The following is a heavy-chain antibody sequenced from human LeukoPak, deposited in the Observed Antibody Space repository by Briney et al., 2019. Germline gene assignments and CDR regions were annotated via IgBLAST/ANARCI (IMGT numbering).Heavy chain of an antibody. J-gene: IGHJ4*02. D-gene: IGHD2/OR15-2a*01. CDR3: ARDGPFIDY. CDR2: ISGSGSTI. V-gene: IGHV3-23*01. Sequence: PGGSLRLSCAASGFTFSSYAMSWVRQAPGKGLEWVSAISGSGSTIYYADSVKGRFTISRDNAKNSLYLQMNSLRAEDTAVYYCARDGPFIDYWGQGTLVTVSS. CDR1: GFTFSSYA.